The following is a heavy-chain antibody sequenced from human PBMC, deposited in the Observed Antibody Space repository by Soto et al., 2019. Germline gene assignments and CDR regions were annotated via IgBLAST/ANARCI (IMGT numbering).Heavy chain of an antibody. V-gene: IGHV3-7*03. CDR1: GFTFSNYW. CDR3: ARIRRSIHQLLGGFPSYYYYGMDV. CDR2: IKQDGSEK. D-gene: IGHD1-1*01. Sequence: HPGGSLRLSCAASGFTFSNYWMSWVRQAPGKGLEWVANIKQDGSEKYYVDSVKGRFTISRDNAKNSLFLQMNSLRAEDTAVYYCARIRRSIHQLLGGFPSYYYYGMDVWGQWTTVTVSS. J-gene: IGHJ6*02.